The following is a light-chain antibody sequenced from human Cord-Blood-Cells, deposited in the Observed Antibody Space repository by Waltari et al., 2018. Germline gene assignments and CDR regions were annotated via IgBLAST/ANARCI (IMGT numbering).Light chain of an antibody. V-gene: IGKV2-28*01. CDR3: MQALQTPWT. CDR2: LGS. J-gene: IGKJ1*01. CDR1: QSLLHSNGYNY. Sequence: DIEMTQSPLSLPVIPGEPASMSCRASQSLLHSNGYNYLDWYLQKPGQSPQLLIYLGSNRASGVPDRFSGSGSGTDFTLKISRVEAEDVGVYYCMQALQTPWTFGQGTKVEIK.